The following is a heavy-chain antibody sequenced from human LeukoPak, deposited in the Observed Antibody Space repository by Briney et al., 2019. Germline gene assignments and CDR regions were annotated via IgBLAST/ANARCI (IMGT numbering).Heavy chain of an antibody. CDR2: INPNSGGT. CDR1: GYIFTGYY. V-gene: IGHV1-2*02. CDR3: ARAVSPSGTPFDY. D-gene: IGHD5-12*01. J-gene: IGHJ4*02. Sequence: GASVKVSCKASGYIFTGYYMHWVRQAPGQGLEWMGWINPNSGGTNYAQKFQGRVTMTRDTSISTAYMELSRLRSDDTAVYYCARAVSPSGTPFDYWGQGTLVTVSS.